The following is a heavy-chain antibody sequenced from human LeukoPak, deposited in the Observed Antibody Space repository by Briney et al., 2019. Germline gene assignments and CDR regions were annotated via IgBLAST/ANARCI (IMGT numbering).Heavy chain of an antibody. CDR1: GYTFTGYY. V-gene: IGHV1-2*02. Sequence: GASVKVSCKASGYTFTGYYMHWVRQAPGQGLEWMGWINPNSGGTNYAQKFQGRVTMTRDTSISTAYMELCRLRSDDTAVYYCAREDNWNYGWFDPWGQGTLVTVSS. J-gene: IGHJ5*02. D-gene: IGHD1-7*01. CDR3: AREDNWNYGWFDP. CDR2: INPNSGGT.